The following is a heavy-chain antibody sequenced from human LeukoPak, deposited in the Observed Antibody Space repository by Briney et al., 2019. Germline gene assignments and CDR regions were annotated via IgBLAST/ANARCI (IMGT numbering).Heavy chain of an antibody. CDR3: AREYGWGSYTGIDY. J-gene: IGHJ4*02. Sequence: EASVKVSCKPSGYTSINYGITWVRQAPEQGLEWMGWISAYNSAYNGNTHYAQKLQGRVTMTTDTSTNTGYMELRSLRSDDTAVYYCAREYGWGSYTGIDYWGQGTLVTVSS. D-gene: IGHD3-10*01. V-gene: IGHV1-18*01. CDR2: ISAYNSAYNGNT. CDR1: GYTSINYG.